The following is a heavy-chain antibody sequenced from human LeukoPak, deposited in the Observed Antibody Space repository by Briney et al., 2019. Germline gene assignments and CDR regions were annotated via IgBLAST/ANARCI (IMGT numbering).Heavy chain of an antibody. CDR2: IIPIFGTA. CDR3: ARAFYYDFWSGYLGPYGMDV. D-gene: IGHD3-3*01. Sequence: SVKVSCKASGGTFSSYAISWVRQAPGQGLEWMGGIIPIFGTANYAPKFQGRVTITADESTSTAYMELSSLRSEDTAVYYCARAFYYDFWSGYLGPYGMDVWGQGTTVTVSS. V-gene: IGHV1-69*13. J-gene: IGHJ6*02. CDR1: GGTFSSYA.